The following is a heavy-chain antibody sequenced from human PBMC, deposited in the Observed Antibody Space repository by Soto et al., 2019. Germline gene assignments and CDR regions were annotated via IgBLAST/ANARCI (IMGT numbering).Heavy chain of an antibody. J-gene: IGHJ3*02. CDR2: IYHSGST. CDR1: GGSISSGGYS. V-gene: IGHV4-30-2*01. D-gene: IGHD5-18*01. Sequence: PSENLSLTCAVSGGSISSGGYSWSWIRQPPGKGLEWIGYIYHSGSTYYNPSLKSRVTISVDRSKNQFSLKLSSVTAADTAVYYCARVWGYSYGLASDIWGQGTMVT. CDR3: ARVWGYSYGLASDI.